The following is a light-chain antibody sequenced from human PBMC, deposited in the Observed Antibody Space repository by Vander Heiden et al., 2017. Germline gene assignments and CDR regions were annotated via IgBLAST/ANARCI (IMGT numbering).Light chain of an antibody. J-gene: IGKJ1*01. CDR2: WAS. CDR3: QQYYSTPMT. Sequence: DIVMTQSPDSLAGARGERATSNCKSRQSVLYSSNNKNDLAWDQQKPGQPTKLLIYWASTRESGVPDRFSGSGSGTDFTLTISSLQAEDVAVYYCQQYYSTPMTFGQGNKLEIK. V-gene: IGKV4-1*01. CDR1: QSVLYSSNNKND.